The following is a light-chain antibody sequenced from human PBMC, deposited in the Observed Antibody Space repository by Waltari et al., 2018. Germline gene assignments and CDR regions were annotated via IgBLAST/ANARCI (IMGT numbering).Light chain of an antibody. V-gene: IGLV1-47*01. CDR1: SSNIGSNY. J-gene: IGLJ2*01. Sequence: QSVLTQPPSASGTPGQRVTIPCSGSSSNIGSNYVYWYQQLPGMTPKLLIYRNNQRPSGVPDRFSGSKSGTSASLAISGLRSEDEADYYCAAWDDSLSGHVVFGGGTKLTVL. CDR3: AAWDDSLSGHVV. CDR2: RNN.